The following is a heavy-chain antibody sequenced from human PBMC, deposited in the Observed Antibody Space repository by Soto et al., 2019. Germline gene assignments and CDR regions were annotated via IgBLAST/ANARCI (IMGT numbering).Heavy chain of an antibody. Sequence: QVQLVQSGAEVKKPGSSVKVSCKASGGTFSSYAISWVRQAPGQGLEWMGGIIPIFGTANYAQKFQGRVTITADESTSTAYMELSSLRSEDTAVYYCARVRLVFPTQRDSSGYCTKDYYYYGMDVWGQGTTVTVSS. J-gene: IGHJ6*02. V-gene: IGHV1-69*12. CDR3: ARVRLVFPTQRDSSGYCTKDYYYYGMDV. D-gene: IGHD3-22*01. CDR1: GGTFSSYA. CDR2: IIPIFGTA.